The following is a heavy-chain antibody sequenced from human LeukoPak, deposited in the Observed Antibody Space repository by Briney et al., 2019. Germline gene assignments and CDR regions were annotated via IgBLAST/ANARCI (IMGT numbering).Heavy chain of an antibody. CDR1: GFTFSSYE. J-gene: IGHJ6*02. Sequence: QPGGSLRLSCAASGFTFSSYEMKWVRQAPGKGVEWGSYISSSGSTIYYADSVKGRFTISRDNAKNSLYLQMNSLRAEDTAVYYCARVGYYGSGSFRYYYYGMDVWGQGTTVTVSS. V-gene: IGHV3-48*03. CDR3: ARVGYYGSGSFRYYYYGMDV. CDR2: ISSSGSTI. D-gene: IGHD3-10*01.